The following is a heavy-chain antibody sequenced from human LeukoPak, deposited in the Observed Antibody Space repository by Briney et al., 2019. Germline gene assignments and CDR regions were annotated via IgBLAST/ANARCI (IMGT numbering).Heavy chain of an antibody. CDR1: GFTFSNAW. CDR3: TTGIAVAANRNYYYYYYMDV. V-gene: IGHV3-15*01. D-gene: IGHD6-19*01. J-gene: IGHJ6*03. CDR2: IKRKTDGGTT. Sequence: GGSLRLSCAASGFTFSNAWLSWVRPAPGKGLEWVGRIKRKTDGGTTDYAAPVKGRFTISRDDSKNTLYLQMNSLKTEDTAVYYCTTGIAVAANRNYYYYYYMDVWGKGTTVTVSS.